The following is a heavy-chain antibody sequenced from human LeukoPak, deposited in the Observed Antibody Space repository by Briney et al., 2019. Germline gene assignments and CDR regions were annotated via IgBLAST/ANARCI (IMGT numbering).Heavy chain of an antibody. D-gene: IGHD3-22*01. CDR3: AKVDYYDSSGQYYFDY. CDR1: GFTFSSYG. Sequence: GASLRLSCAASGFTFSSYGMHWVRQAPGKGMEWVAFIRYDGSNKYYADSVKGRFTISRDNSKNTLYLQMNSLRAEDTAVYYCAKVDYYDSSGQYYFDYWGQGTLVTVSS. CDR2: IRYDGSNK. J-gene: IGHJ4*02. V-gene: IGHV3-30*02.